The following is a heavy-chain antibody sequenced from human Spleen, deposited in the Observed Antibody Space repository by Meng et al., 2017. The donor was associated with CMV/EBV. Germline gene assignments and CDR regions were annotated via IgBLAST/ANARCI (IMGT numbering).Heavy chain of an antibody. CDR1: GYTFTKHW. CDR2: IYPSDSDT. V-gene: IGHV5-51*01. J-gene: IGHJ3*01. D-gene: IGHD3-22*01. Sequence: GESLKISCRGSGYTFTKHWIAWVRQMPGKGLEWMGGIYPSDSDTNYSPSFQGQVTISDDKSISTAYLQWSSLKASDTAIYYCARPGSTGYYTDAFDVWGQGTMVTVSS. CDR3: ARPGSTGYYTDAFDV.